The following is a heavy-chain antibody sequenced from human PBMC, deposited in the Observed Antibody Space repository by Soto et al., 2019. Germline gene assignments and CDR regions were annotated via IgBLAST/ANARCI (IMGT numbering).Heavy chain of an antibody. D-gene: IGHD6-13*01. Sequence: RASVKVSCKASGYTFTGYYMHWVRQAPGQGLEWMGWINPNSGGTNYAQKFQGWVTMTRDTSISTAYMELSRLRSDDTAVYYCARDHSSSWYGGYDYWGQGTLVTVSS. V-gene: IGHV1-2*04. J-gene: IGHJ4*02. CDR2: INPNSGGT. CDR3: ARDHSSSWYGGYDY. CDR1: GYTFTGYY.